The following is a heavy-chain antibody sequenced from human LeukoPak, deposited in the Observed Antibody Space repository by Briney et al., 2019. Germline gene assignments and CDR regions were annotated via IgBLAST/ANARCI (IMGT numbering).Heavy chain of an antibody. CDR3: ARAEWLQFGHFDY. J-gene: IGHJ4*02. Sequence: ASVKVSCKASGYIFSTYALHWVRQAPGQRLEWMGWINAGIGNTKYSQKFQGRVTITRDTSASTAYMELSSLRSEDTAVYYCARAEWLQFGHFDYWGQGTLVTVSS. V-gene: IGHV1-3*01. CDR1: GYIFSTYA. CDR2: INAGIGNT. D-gene: IGHD5-24*01.